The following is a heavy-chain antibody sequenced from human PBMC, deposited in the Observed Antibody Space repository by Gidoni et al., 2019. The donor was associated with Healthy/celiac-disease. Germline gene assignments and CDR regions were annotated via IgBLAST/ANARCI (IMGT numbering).Heavy chain of an antibody. CDR3: ARDGTPMGTIFGEGGYFQH. V-gene: IGHV3-48*02. Sequence: EVQLVESGGGLVQPGGSLRLSCAASGFTFSSYSMNWVRQAPGKGLEWVSYISSSSSTIYYADSVKGRFTIARDNAKNSLYLQMNSLRDEDTAVYYWARDGTPMGTIFGEGGYFQHWGQGTLVTVSS. CDR1: GFTFSSYS. D-gene: IGHD3-3*01. CDR2: ISSSSSTI. J-gene: IGHJ1*01.